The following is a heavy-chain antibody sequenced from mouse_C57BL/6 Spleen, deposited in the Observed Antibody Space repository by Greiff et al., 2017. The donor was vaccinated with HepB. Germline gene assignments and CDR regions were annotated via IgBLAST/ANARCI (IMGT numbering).Heavy chain of an antibody. CDR3: ARRTDSYFDD. J-gene: IGHJ2*01. Sequence: QVQLQQSGPELVKPGASVKISCKASGYAFSSSWMNWVKQRPGKGLEWIGRIYPGDGDTNYNGKFKAKATLTADKSSSTAYMQLSSLTSEDSAVYLCARRTDSYFDDWGQGTTLTVSS. CDR1: GYAFSSSW. CDR2: IYPGDGDT. V-gene: IGHV1-82*01. D-gene: IGHD3-3*01.